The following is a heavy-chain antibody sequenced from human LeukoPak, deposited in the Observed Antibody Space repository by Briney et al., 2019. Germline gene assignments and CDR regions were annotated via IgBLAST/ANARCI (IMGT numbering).Heavy chain of an antibody. Sequence: GGSLRLSCAASGFTFSSYGMHWIRQAPGKGLEWVAFIRYDGSNKYYADSVKGRFTISRDNSKNTLYLQMNSLRAEDTAVYYCARGPSGYHNTGGQGTLVTVSS. CDR1: GFTFSSYG. D-gene: IGHD5-12*01. V-gene: IGHV3-30*02. CDR3: ARGPSGYHNT. J-gene: IGHJ4*02. CDR2: IRYDGSNK.